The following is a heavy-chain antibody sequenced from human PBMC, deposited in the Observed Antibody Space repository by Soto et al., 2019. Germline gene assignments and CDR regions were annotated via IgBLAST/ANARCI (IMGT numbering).Heavy chain of an antibody. J-gene: IGHJ4*02. CDR2: IYSGGST. Sequence: GALRLSCAASGFTVSSNYMSWVRQAPGKGLEWVSVIYSGGSTYYADSVKGRFTISRDNSKNTLYPQMNSLRAEDTAVYYCARETSIAARRKYYFDYWGQGTLVTVSS. V-gene: IGHV3-53*01. CDR1: GFTVSSNY. D-gene: IGHD6-6*01. CDR3: ARETSIAARRKYYFDY.